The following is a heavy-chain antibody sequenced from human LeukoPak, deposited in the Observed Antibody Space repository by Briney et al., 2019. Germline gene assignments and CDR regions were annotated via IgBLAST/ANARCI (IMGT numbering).Heavy chain of an antibody. V-gene: IGHV4-4*02. CDR3: ARGGSSSWRPFDF. D-gene: IGHD6-13*01. J-gene: IGHJ4*02. Sequence: PSETLSLTCAVSGGSISSSNWWNWVRQPPGKGLEWIGEIFHRGSTNYNPSLKSRVTISVDKSKTRFSLRLSSVTAADTAVYYCARGGSSSWRPFDFWGQGTLVTVSS. CDR2: IFHRGST. CDR1: GGSISSSNW.